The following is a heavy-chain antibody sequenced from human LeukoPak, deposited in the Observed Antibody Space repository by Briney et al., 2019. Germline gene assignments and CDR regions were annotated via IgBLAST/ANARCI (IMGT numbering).Heavy chain of an antibody. J-gene: IGHJ4*02. CDR3: ARHPELYFFDY. V-gene: IGHV4-59*08. Sequence: SETLSLTCTVSGGSISSYYWTWIRQSPGKGLEWIGYIHYRGTTDYNPSLKSRVTISADTSKNQVSLTLSSVTAADTAVYYCARHPELYFFDYWGQGTLVTVSS. CDR2: IHYRGTT. D-gene: IGHD3-10*01. CDR1: GGSISSYY.